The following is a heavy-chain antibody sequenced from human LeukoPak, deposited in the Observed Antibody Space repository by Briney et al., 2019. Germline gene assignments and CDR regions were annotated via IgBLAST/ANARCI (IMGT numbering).Heavy chain of an antibody. CDR2: IYPGDSDT. CDR3: ARLYSTYAFDI. Sequence: GESLKISCKGSGYSFTTYCIAWVRQMPGRGLEWMGIIYPGDSDTRYSPSFQGQVTISADKSISTAYLQWSSLKASDTAMYYCARLYSTYAFDIWGQGTMVTVSS. D-gene: IGHD6-13*01. V-gene: IGHV5-51*01. CDR1: GYSFTTYC. J-gene: IGHJ3*02.